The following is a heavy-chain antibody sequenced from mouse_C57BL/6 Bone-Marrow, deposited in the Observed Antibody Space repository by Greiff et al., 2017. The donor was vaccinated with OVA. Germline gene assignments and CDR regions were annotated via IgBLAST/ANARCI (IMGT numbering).Heavy chain of an antibody. CDR1: GYAFSSSW. D-gene: IGHD4-1*01. CDR3: AREDWDVRYFED. Sequence: VQLQQSGPELVKPGASVKISCKASGYAFSSSWMNWVKQRPGKGLEWIGRIYPGDGDTNYNGKFKGKATLTADKSSSTAYMQLSSLTSEDSAVYFCAREDWDVRYFEDWGTGTTVTVSS. CDR2: IYPGDGDT. J-gene: IGHJ1*03. V-gene: IGHV1-82*01.